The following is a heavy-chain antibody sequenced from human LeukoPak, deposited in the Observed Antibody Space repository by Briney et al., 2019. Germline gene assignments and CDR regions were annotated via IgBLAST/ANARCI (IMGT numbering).Heavy chain of an antibody. CDR1: GFTFSSYS. D-gene: IGHD2-2*01. Sequence: PGGSLRLSCAASGFTFSSYSMNWVRQAPGKGLEWVSSISRSSSYIYYADSVKGRFTISRDNSKNTLYLQMNSLKTEDTAVYYCTRYVPAADAFDTWGQGAMVTVSS. CDR3: TRYVPAADAFDT. V-gene: IGHV3-21*03. CDR2: ISRSSSYI. J-gene: IGHJ3*02.